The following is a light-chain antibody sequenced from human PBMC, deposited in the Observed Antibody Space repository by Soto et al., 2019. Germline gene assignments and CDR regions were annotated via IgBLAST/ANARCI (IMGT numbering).Light chain of an antibody. Sequence: EIVLTQSPGTLSLSPGERATLSCRASQTIGNNYLAWYQQKPGQAPRLLIYGASSRATGIPDRFSGSGSGTDFTLTISRLEPEDLAVFYCQQYGSSPWTFGRGTKVEIK. CDR3: QQYGSSPWT. J-gene: IGKJ1*01. CDR1: QTIGNNY. V-gene: IGKV3-20*01. CDR2: GAS.